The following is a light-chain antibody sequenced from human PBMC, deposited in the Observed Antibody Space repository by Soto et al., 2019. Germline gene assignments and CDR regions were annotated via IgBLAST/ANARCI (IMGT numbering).Light chain of an antibody. CDR2: DVS. V-gene: IGLV2-11*01. J-gene: IGLJ3*02. Sequence: QSALTQPRSVSGSPGQSVTISCTGTSSDVGGYNYVSWYQHHPGKAPKLIIYDVSKRPSGVPDRFSGSKSGNTASLTMSGLQAEDEADYYCCFYAGTYPWVFGGGTKLTVL. CDR3: CFYAGTYPWV. CDR1: SSDVGGYNY.